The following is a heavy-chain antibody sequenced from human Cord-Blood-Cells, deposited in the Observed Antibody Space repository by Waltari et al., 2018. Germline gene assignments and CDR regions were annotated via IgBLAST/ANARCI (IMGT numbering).Heavy chain of an antibody. D-gene: IGHD2-15*01. CDR3: ARGDENGGKYWFDP. CDR1: GGSISSGGYP. J-gene: IGHJ5*02. Sequence: QLQLQESGSGLVKPSQTLSLTCAVPGGSISSGGYPWSWIRQPPGKGLEWIGYIYHSGSTYYNPSLKSRVTISVDRSKNQFSLKLSSVTAADTAVYYCARGDENGGKYWFDPWGQGTLVTVSS. V-gene: IGHV4-30-2*01. CDR2: IYHSGST.